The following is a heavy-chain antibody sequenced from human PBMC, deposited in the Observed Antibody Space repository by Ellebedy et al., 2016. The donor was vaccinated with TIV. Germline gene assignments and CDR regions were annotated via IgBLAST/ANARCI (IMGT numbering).Heavy chain of an antibody. J-gene: IGHJ4*02. CDR3: ASLESYGFDQ. CDR2: ISWNSGYI. V-gene: IGHV3-9*01. CDR1: GFTFDDYA. Sequence: GGSLRLXXAASGFTFDDYAMHWVRQAPGKGLEWVSSISWNSGYIGYADSVKGRFTISRDNAKNSLFLQMNSLRVEHTAVFYCASLESYGFDQWGQGTLVTVS. D-gene: IGHD3-16*01.